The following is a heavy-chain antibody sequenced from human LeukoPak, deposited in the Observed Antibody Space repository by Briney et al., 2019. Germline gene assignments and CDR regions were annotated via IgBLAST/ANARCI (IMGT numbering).Heavy chain of an antibody. D-gene: IGHD4-17*01. Sequence: GGSLRLSCAASGFTFSSYSMNWVRQAPGKGLEWVAVIWYDGSKKYYADSLKGRLAISRDDSKNTLYLQMNSLRAEDTAVYYCARDYGLKYFDYWGQGTLVTASS. CDR2: IWYDGSKK. J-gene: IGHJ4*02. V-gene: IGHV3-33*08. CDR3: ARDYGLKYFDY. CDR1: GFTFSSYS.